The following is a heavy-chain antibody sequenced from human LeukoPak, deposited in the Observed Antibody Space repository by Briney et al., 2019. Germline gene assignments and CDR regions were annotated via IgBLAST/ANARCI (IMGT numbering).Heavy chain of an antibody. V-gene: IGHV3-20*04. J-gene: IGHJ3*02. D-gene: IGHD3-9*01. CDR3: ARDISDAFDI. Sequence: PGGSLRLSCAASGFIFDDYGMSWVRQAPGKGLEWVSGINWNGGSTGYADSVKGRFTISRDNAKNTLYLQMNSLRAEDTAVYYCARDISDAFDIWGQGTMVTVSS. CDR2: INWNGGST. CDR1: GFIFDDYG.